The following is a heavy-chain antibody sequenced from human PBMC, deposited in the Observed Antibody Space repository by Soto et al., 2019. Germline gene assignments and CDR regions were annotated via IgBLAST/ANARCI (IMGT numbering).Heavy chain of an antibody. D-gene: IGHD6-13*01. Sequence: QVQLQESGPGLVKPSETLSLTCTVSGGSISSYSWTWIRQPPGKGLEWIGYLYYSGSTNYNPSLKSRVTISVDTSKNQFSLKLSSVTAADTAVYHCARTIAAADYGMDVWGQGTTVTVSS. CDR3: ARTIAAADYGMDV. CDR2: LYYSGST. CDR1: GGSISSYS. V-gene: IGHV4-59*01. J-gene: IGHJ6*02.